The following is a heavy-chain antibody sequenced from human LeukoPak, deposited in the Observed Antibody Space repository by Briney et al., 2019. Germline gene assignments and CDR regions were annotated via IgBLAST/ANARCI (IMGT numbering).Heavy chain of an antibody. J-gene: IGHJ4*02. CDR2: IYYCGST. CDR3: ARTTVFFGVVIAYYFDY. D-gene: IGHD3-3*01. CDR1: GGSISSSSYY. Sequence: SETLSLTCTVSGGSISSSSYYWGWIRQPPGKGLEWIGSIYYCGSTYYNPSLKSRVTISVDTSKNQFSLKLSSVTAADTAVYYCARTTVFFGVVIAYYFDYWGQGTLVTVSS. V-gene: IGHV4-39*01.